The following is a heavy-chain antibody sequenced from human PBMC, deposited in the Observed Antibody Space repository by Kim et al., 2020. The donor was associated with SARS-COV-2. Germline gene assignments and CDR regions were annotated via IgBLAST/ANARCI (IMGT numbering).Heavy chain of an antibody. CDR2: IVVGSGNT. CDR3: AADNKDDSSGYYSTSFDY. Sequence: SVKVSCKASGFTFTSSAVQWVRQARGQRLEWIGWIVVGSGNTNYAQKFQERVTITRDMSTSTAYMELSSLRSEDTAVYYCAADNKDDSSGYYSTSFDYWGQGTLVTVSS. D-gene: IGHD3-22*01. J-gene: IGHJ4*02. V-gene: IGHV1-58*01. CDR1: GFTFTSSA.